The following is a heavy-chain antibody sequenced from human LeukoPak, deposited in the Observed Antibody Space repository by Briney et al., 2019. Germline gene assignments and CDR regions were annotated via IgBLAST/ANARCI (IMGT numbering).Heavy chain of an antibody. CDR2: MRSSDNTI. CDR3: ARVPTGYSSSWYYYYYMDV. J-gene: IGHJ6*03. CDR1: GFTFSGNW. V-gene: IGHV3-48*01. D-gene: IGHD6-13*01. Sequence: GGSLRLSCAASGFTFSGNWMSWVRQAPGKGLEWISYMRSSDNTIYYADSVKGRFTISRDNSKNTLYLQMNSLRAEDTAVYYCARVPTGYSSSWYYYYYMDVWGKGTTVTVSS.